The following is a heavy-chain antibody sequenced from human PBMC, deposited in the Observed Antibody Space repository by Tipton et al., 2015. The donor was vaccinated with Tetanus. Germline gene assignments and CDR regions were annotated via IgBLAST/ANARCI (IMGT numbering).Heavy chain of an antibody. CDR1: GYTFTSFG. Sequence: QSGPEVKKPGASVKVSCKASGYTFTSFGINWVRQAPGQGLEWMGWINTDKGSTNYAQNLQGRVIMTTDTSTLTAYMELRSLGSDDTAVYYCARGGTMDYWGQGTLVTVSA. V-gene: IGHV1-18*01. J-gene: IGHJ4*02. CDR3: ARGGTMDY. CDR2: INTDKGST. D-gene: IGHD1-1*01.